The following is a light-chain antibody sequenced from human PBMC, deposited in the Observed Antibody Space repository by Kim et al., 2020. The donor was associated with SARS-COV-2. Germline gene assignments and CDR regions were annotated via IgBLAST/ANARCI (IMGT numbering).Light chain of an antibody. CDR2: QDS. J-gene: IGLJ2*01. V-gene: IGLV3-1*01. Sequence: VSPGQTASITCSVDKLGDKYACWYQQKPGQSPVLVIYQDSKRPSGIPERFSGSNSGNTATLTISGTQAMDEADYYCQAWDSSTVVFGGGTQLTVL. CDR3: QAWDSSTVV. CDR1: KLGDKY.